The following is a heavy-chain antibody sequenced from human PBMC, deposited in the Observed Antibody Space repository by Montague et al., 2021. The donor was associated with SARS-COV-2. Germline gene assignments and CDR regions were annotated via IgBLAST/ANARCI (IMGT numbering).Heavy chain of an antibody. D-gene: IGHD6-19*01. J-gene: IGHJ4*02. CDR1: GGSISSSSYY. CDR3: ARETYTSGWFQQSDY. Sequence: SETLSLTCTVSGGSISSSSYYWGWIRQPPGKGLEWIGSIYYNGATYYNPSLQSRVTISVDTSKKQFSLKLSSVTAADTAVYYCARETYTSGWFQQSDYWGQGTLVTVSS. CDR2: IYYNGAT. V-gene: IGHV4-39*01.